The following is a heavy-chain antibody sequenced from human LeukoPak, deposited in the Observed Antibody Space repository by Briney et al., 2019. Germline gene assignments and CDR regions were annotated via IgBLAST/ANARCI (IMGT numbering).Heavy chain of an antibody. V-gene: IGHV4-59*01. J-gene: IGHJ4*02. D-gene: IGHD6-13*01. Sequence: SETLSLTCTVSGDSISSYYWSWIRQPPGKGLEWIGYIYYNGIINYNPSLKSRVTISVDTSKNQSSLKLNSVTAADTAVYYCARAGSSGWYTLAADYWGQGTLVTVSS. CDR1: GDSISSYY. CDR3: ARAGSSGWYTLAADY. CDR2: IYYNGII.